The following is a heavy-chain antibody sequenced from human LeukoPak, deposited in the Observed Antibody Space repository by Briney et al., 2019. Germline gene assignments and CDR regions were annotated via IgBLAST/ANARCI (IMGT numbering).Heavy chain of an antibody. V-gene: IGHV1-18*01. CDR1: GYTFTSYG. CDR3: ARVSSSWLGDYMDV. Sequence: ASVKVSCKASGYTFTSYGISWVRQAPGQGLEWMGWISAYNGNTNYAQKLQGRVTMTTDTSTSTAYMELRSLRSDGTAVYYCARVSSSWLGDYMDVWGKGTTVTVSS. J-gene: IGHJ6*03. D-gene: IGHD6-13*01. CDR2: ISAYNGNT.